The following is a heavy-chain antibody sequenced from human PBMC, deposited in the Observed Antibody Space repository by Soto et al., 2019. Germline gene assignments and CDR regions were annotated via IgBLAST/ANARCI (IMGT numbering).Heavy chain of an antibody. CDR3: ARSLYYYDSSGYGVFDS. CDR2: INPSGGST. J-gene: IGHJ4*02. D-gene: IGHD3-22*01. V-gene: IGHV1-46*01. CDR1: GYTFTSYY. Sequence: QVQLVQSGAEVKKPGASVKVSCKASGYTFTSYYMHWVRQAPGQGLEWMGIINPSGGSTSYAQKFQGRVTMTRDTSTSTVYMELSSLRSEDTAVYYCARSLYYYDSSGYGVFDSWGQGTLVTVSS.